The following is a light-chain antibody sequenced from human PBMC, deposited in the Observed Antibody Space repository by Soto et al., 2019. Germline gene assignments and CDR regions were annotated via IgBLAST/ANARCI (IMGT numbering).Light chain of an antibody. J-gene: IGLJ1*01. CDR1: KLGDKY. CDR2: QDS. CDR3: QAWDSSTLYV. V-gene: IGLV3-1*01. Sequence: SYELTQPPSVSVSPGQTASITCSGDKLGDKYACWYQQKPGQSPVLGIYQDSKRPSGIPERFSGSNSGNTATLTISGTQAMDEADYYCQAWDSSTLYVFGTGTKLTVL.